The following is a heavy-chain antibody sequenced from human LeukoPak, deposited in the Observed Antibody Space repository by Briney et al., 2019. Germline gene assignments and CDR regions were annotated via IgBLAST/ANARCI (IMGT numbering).Heavy chain of an antibody. Sequence: ASVKVSCKASGYTFTSYYMHWVRQAPGQGLEWMGIINPSGGSTSYAQKFQGRVTMTRDTSTSTVYMELSSLRSEDTAVCYCARVAIFGVALNWFDPWGQGTLVTVSS. CDR2: INPSGGST. D-gene: IGHD3-3*01. V-gene: IGHV1-46*03. J-gene: IGHJ5*02. CDR1: GYTFTSYY. CDR3: ARVAIFGVALNWFDP.